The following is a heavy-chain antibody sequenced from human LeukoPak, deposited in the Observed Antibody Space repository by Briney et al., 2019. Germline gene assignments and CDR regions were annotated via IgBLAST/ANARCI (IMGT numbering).Heavy chain of an antibody. CDR1: GYTFTSYG. D-gene: IGHD3-10*01. CDR2: ISAYNGNT. J-gene: IGHJ4*02. V-gene: IGHV1-18*01. CDR3: ARDQYPYGSGSYYNY. Sequence: ASVKVSCKASGYTFTSYGISWVRQAPGQGLEWMGWISAYNGNTNYAQKLQGRVTMTTDTSTSTAYMELRSLRSDDTAVYYCARDQYPYGSGSYYNYWGQGTLVTVSS.